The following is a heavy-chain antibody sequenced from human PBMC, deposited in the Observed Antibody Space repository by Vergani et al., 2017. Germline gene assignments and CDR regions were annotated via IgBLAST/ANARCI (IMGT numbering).Heavy chain of an antibody. CDR3: ATPQTVTTGGMEV. J-gene: IGHJ6*02. V-gene: IGHV1-69-2*01. D-gene: IGHD4-17*01. Sequence: VQLVQSGAEVKKPGSSVKVSCKASGGTFSSYTISWVKQAPGKGLEWMGLVDPEDGETIYAEKFKGRVTIAADTSTDTAHLELSSLRSEDTAVYYCATPQTVTTGGMEVWGQGTTVIVSS. CDR1: GGTFSSYT. CDR2: VDPEDGET.